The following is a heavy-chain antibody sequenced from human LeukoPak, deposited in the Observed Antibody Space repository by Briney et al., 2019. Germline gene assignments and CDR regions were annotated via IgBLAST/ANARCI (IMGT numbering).Heavy chain of an antibody. CDR1: GYTLTELS. CDR2: FDPEDGET. V-gene: IGHV1-24*01. CDR3: ATPHYYYDSSGSYYFDY. Sequence: ASVKVSCKVSGYTLTELSMHWVRQAPGKGLEWMGGFDPEDGETIYAQKFQGRITMTEDTSTDTAYMELSSLRSEDTAVYYCATPHYYYDSSGSYYFDYWGQGTLVTVSS. J-gene: IGHJ4*02. D-gene: IGHD3-22*01.